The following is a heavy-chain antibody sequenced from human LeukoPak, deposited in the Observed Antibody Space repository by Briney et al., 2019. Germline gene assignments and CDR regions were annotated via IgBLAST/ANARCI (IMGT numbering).Heavy chain of an antibody. Sequence: GASVEVSCKASGGTFSSSAISWVRQAPGQGLEWMGGINPIFGTPNYAQKFQGRVTITADESTSTAYMELSSLRSEDTAVYYCARGGGNFGVLTTAYYYGMDVWGQGTTVTVSS. D-gene: IGHD3-3*01. CDR2: INPIFGTP. CDR1: GGTFSSSA. V-gene: IGHV1-69*13. J-gene: IGHJ6*02. CDR3: ARGGGNFGVLTTAYYYGMDV.